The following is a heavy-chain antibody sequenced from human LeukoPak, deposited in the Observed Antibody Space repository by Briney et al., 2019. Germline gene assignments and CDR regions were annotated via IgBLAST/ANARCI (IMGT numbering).Heavy chain of an antibody. D-gene: IGHD1-26*01. V-gene: IGHV1-2*02. CDR1: GYTFTGYY. Sequence: GASVKVSCKASGYTFTGYYMHWVRQAPGQGLEWMGWINPNSGGTNYAQKSQGRVTMTRDTSISTAYMELSRLRSDDTAVYYCARVSRQPTIYYYYYMDVWGKGTTVTVSS. CDR2: INPNSGGT. J-gene: IGHJ6*03. CDR3: ARVSRQPTIYYYYYMDV.